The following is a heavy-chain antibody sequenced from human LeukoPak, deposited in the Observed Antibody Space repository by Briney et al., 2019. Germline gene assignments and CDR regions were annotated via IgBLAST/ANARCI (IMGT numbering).Heavy chain of an antibody. J-gene: IGHJ4*02. CDR3: AREAADSSGYRPFDY. CDR1: GGSISSYY. D-gene: IGHD3-22*01. Sequence: PSETLSLTCTVSGGSISSYYWSWIRQPAGKGLEWIGRIYTSGSTNYNPSLKSRVAMSVDTSKNQFSLKLSSVTAADTAVYYCAREAADSSGYRPFDYWGQGTLVTVSS. V-gene: IGHV4-4*07. CDR2: IYTSGST.